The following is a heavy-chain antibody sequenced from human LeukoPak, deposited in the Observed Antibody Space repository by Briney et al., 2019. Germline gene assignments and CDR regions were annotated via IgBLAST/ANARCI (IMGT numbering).Heavy chain of an antibody. CDR2: IYYSGST. CDR3: ARDCCSGGALDY. V-gene: IGHV4-39*02. CDR1: GGSISSSRYY. Sequence: SETLSLTCTVSGGSISSSRYYWGWIRQPPGKGLEWIGSIYYSGSTYYNPSLKSRVTISVDTSKNQFSLKLSSVTAADTAVYYCARDCCSGGALDYWGQGTLVTVSS. D-gene: IGHD2-15*01. J-gene: IGHJ4*02.